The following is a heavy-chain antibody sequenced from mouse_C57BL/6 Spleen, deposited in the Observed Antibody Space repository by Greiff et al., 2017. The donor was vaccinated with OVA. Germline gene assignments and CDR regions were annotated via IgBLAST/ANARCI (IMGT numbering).Heavy chain of an antibody. V-gene: IGHV1-53*01. CDR2: INPSNGGT. J-gene: IGHJ4*01. CDR3: ANYSSTDY. CDR1: GYTFTSYW. D-gene: IGHD2-5*01. Sequence: QVQLQQPGPELVKPGASVKLSCKASGYTFTSYWMHWVKQRPGQGLEWIGNINPSNGGTNYNEKFKSQATLTVDKSSSTAYMQLSSLTSADSAGYTSANYSSTDYWGQGTSVTVSS.